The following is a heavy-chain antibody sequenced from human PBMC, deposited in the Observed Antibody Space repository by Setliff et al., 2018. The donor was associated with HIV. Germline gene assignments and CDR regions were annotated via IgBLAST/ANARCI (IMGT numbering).Heavy chain of an antibody. Sequence: GASVKVSCKASGGTFSSSVISWVRQAPGQGLEWMGGIIPIFGTSKYAEKFQGRVSITADESASTLYVELSSLRSEDTTVYYCARDGTDYSSSSSLTYWGQGTLVTVSS. CDR3: ARDGTDYSSSSSLTY. J-gene: IGHJ4*02. CDR1: GGTFSSSV. CDR2: IIPIFGTS. V-gene: IGHV1-69*13. D-gene: IGHD4-4*01.